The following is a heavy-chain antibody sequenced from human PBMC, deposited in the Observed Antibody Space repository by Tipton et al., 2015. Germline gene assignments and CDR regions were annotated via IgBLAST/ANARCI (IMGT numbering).Heavy chain of an antibody. CDR1: GGSIIRGDYY. J-gene: IGHJ6*02. CDR3: ARGQFRGPYYYGLDV. CDR2: IYYSGST. D-gene: IGHD3-10*01. Sequence: TLSLTCTVSGGSIIRGDYYWSWIRQSPGKGLEYIGYIYYSGSTYYNPSLKSRVAISVDTSNNQFSLKMSFVTAADTAVYYCARGQFRGPYYYGLDVWGQGTTVTVSS. V-gene: IGHV4-30-4*01.